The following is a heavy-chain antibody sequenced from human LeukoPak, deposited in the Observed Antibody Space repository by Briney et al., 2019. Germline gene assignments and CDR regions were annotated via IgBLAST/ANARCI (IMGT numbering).Heavy chain of an antibody. CDR3: ARRAGYGSGSYSYDAFDI. CDR1: GYTFTSYG. Sequence: ASVKVSSKASGYTFTSYGISWVRQAPGQGLEWMGWISAYNGNTNYAQKFQGRVTMTRNTSISTAYMELSSLRSEDTAVYYCARRAGYGSGSYSYDAFDIWGQGTMVTVSS. J-gene: IGHJ3*02. D-gene: IGHD3-10*01. CDR2: ISAYNGNT. V-gene: IGHV1-18*01.